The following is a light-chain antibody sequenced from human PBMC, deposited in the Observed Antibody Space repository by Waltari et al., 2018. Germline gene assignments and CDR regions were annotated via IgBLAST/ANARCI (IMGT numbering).Light chain of an antibody. J-gene: IGKJ1*01. Sequence: DIQMTQSPSSLSASVGDRVTLICRASQSISSYLNWYQKKPGKAPNLLIYGASSLQSGVPSRFSGSGSGTDFTLTISSRQPEDFATYYCQQSYDTSPTFGQGTKVEIK. CDR3: QQSYDTSPT. CDR2: GAS. CDR1: QSISSY. V-gene: IGKV1-39*01.